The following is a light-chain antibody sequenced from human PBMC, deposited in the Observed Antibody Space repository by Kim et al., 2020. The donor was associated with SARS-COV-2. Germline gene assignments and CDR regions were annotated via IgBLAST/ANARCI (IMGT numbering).Light chain of an antibody. CDR1: NIGSKN. Sequence: SYELTQPLSVSVALGQTARITCGGNNIGSKNVHWYQQKPGQAPVLVIYRDSNRPSGIPERFSGSNSGNTATLTICRAQAGEEADHYCSVWDSSTGVFGGG. CDR2: RDS. V-gene: IGLV3-9*01. J-gene: IGLJ3*02. CDR3: SVWDSSTGV.